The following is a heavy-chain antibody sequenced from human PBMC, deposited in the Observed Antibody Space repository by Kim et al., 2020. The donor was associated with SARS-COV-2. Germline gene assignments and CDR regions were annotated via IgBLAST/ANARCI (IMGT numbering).Heavy chain of an antibody. CDR1: GGSISSYY. Sequence: SETLSLTCTVSGGSISSYYWSWIRQPPGKGLEWIGYIYYSGSTNYNPSLKSRVTISVDTSKNQFSLKLSSVTAADTAVYYCARARRNIVVVVAATPVWFDPWGQGTLVTVSS. CDR3: ARARRNIVVVVAATPVWFDP. CDR2: IYYSGST. V-gene: IGHV4-59*01. D-gene: IGHD2-15*01. J-gene: IGHJ5*02.